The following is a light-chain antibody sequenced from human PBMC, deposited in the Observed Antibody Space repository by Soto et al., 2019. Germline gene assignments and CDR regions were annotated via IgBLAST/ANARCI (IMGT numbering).Light chain of an antibody. CDR3: CSYAVGNTLV. J-gene: IGLJ2*01. V-gene: IGLV2-23*02. CDR2: EVR. CDR1: SNDLGSYDL. Sequence: QSVLTQPASVSGSPGQSITISCTGTSNDLGSYDLVSWYQQHPGKAPKLMIYEVRRRPSGVSDRFSGSKSGNTASLTISGLQAEDESDYYCCSYAVGNTLVFGGGTKVTVL.